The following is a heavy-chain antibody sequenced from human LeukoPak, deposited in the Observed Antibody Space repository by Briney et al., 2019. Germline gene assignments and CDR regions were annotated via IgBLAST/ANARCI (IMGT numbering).Heavy chain of an antibody. CDR3: ARGAGYCSRANCYAGPYDY. J-gene: IGHJ4*01. D-gene: IGHD2-2*01. V-gene: IGHV4-61*02. Sequence: SETLSLTCTVSGGSISSGSYYWSWIRQPAGKGLEWIGRIHSSGSTNYNPSLKSRVTISLDASKNQFSLKLSSVTAADTAVYYCARGAGYCSRANCYAGPYDYWGHGTLVTVSS. CDR2: IHSSGST. CDR1: GGSISSGSYY.